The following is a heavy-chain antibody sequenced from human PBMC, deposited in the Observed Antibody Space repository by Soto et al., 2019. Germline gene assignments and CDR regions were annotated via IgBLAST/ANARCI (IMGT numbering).Heavy chain of an antibody. J-gene: IGHJ6*03. D-gene: IGHD3-3*01. V-gene: IGHV1-46*03. CDR2: INPSGGST. Sequence: GESLKISCKGSGYSFTSYYMHWVRQAPGQGLEWMGIINPSGGSTSYAQKFQGRVTMTRDTSTSTVYMELSSLRSEDTAVYYCARDNYDFWSGYSLDYYYYMDVWGKGTTVTVSS. CDR1: GYSFTSYY. CDR3: ARDNYDFWSGYSLDYYYYMDV.